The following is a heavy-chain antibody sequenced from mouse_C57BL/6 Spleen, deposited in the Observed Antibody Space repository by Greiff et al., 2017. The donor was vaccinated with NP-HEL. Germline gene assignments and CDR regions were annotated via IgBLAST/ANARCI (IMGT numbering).Heavy chain of an antibody. CDR1: GYTFTDYY. Sequence: EVMLVESGPVLVKPGASVKMSCKASGYTFTDYYMNWVKQSHGKSLEWIGVINPYNGGTSYNQKFKGKATLTVDKSSSTAYMELNSLTSEDSAVYYCARYSIYYDYDKGYFDYWGQGTTLTVSS. V-gene: IGHV1-19*01. CDR3: ARYSIYYDYDKGYFDY. D-gene: IGHD2-4*01. J-gene: IGHJ2*01. CDR2: INPYNGGT.